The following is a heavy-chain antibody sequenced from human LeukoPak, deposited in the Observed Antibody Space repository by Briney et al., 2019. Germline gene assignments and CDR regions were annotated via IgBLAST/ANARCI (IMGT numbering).Heavy chain of an antibody. CDR1: GFTFSSYG. CDR3: AKDLPFDY. CDR2: IRYDGSNK. J-gene: IGHJ4*02. Sequence: PGGSLRLSCAASGFTFSSYGMHWVRQAPGKGLEWVAFIRYDGSNKYYADSVKGRFTISRDNSKNTLYLRMNSLRAEDTAVYYCAKDLPFDYWGQGTLVTVSS. V-gene: IGHV3-30*02.